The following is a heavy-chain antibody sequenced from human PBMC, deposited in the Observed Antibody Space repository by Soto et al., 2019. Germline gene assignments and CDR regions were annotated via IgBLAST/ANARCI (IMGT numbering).Heavy chain of an antibody. CDR2: IGIRTSDM. Sequence: GGSLRLSCAASGFPLSRHTMNLVRQSPGKGLEWVSVIGIRTSDMYYSDSVKGRFTISSANAKNKLTLDLTRQRHEDKDVDLYLRDYYDNSGFNYSFDMWGQGTMVTVSS. V-gene: IGHV3-21*01. CDR1: GFPLSRHT. J-gene: IGHJ3*02. CDR3: LRDYYDNSGFNYSFDM. D-gene: IGHD3-22*01.